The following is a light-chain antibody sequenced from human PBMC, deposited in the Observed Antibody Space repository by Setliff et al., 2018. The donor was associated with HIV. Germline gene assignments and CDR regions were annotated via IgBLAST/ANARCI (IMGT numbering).Light chain of an antibody. CDR2: DVT. J-gene: IGLJ1*01. V-gene: IGLV2-11*01. CDR1: RSDIGAYNH. Sequence: QSALTQPRSVSGSPGQSVAISCTGTRSDIGAYNHVSWYQQHPGKVPKLIISDVTKRPSGVPDRFSGSKSGNTASLIISGLQTEDEADYYCFSYAGSVYVFGTGTKV. CDR3: FSYAGSVYV.